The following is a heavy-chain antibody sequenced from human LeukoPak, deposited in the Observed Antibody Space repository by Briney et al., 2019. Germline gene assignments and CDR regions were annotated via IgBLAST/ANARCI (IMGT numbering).Heavy chain of an antibody. CDR1: GGSISRYY. Sequence: KPSETLSLTCTVPGGSISRYYWGWVRQPAGKGLEWIWRIYTSGSTNYNPSLKSRVTMSVDTSKNQFSLKLSSVTAADTAVYYCARDRGNWNYPLDYWGQGTLVTVSS. V-gene: IGHV4-4*07. D-gene: IGHD1-7*01. J-gene: IGHJ4*02. CDR2: IYTSGST. CDR3: ARDRGNWNYPLDY.